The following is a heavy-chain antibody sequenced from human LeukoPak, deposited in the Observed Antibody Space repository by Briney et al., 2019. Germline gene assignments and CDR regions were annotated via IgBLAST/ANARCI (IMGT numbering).Heavy chain of an antibody. CDR1: GGSIGGYY. CDR3: ARVKSPLTVDY. CDR2: IYYSGST. V-gene: IGHV4-59*01. D-gene: IGHD3-9*01. Sequence: SETLSLTCTVSGGSIGGYYWTWIRQPPGKGLEWIGNIYYSGSTNYSPSLKSRVTISVDTSKNQFSLKLSSVTAADAAVYYCARVKSPLTVDYWGQGTLVSVSS. J-gene: IGHJ4*02.